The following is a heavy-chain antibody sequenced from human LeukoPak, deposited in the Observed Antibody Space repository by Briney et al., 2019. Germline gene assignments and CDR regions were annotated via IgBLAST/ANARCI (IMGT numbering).Heavy chain of an antibody. D-gene: IGHD2-15*01. Sequence: PSETLSLTCAVYGGSFSGYYWNWIRQPPGKGLEWIGEINHSGSTYYNPSLKSRVTISVDTSKNQFSLKLSSVTAADTAVYYCARVGIVVVEGESAWFDPWGQGTLVTVSS. CDR1: GGSFSGYY. J-gene: IGHJ5*02. V-gene: IGHV4-34*01. CDR3: ARVGIVVVEGESAWFDP. CDR2: INHSGST.